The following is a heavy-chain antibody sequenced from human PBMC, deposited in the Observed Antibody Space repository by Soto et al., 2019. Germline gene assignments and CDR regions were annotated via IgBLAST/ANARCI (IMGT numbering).Heavy chain of an antibody. CDR1: GYTFTSYA. CDR3: ARDPSYYGMDV. J-gene: IGHJ6*02. V-gene: IGHV1-3*05. Sequence: QVQLVQSGAEEKKPGASVKASCKASGYTFTSYAIHWVRQAPGQRLEWMGWINAGNGNTKYSQKFQGRVTITRDTSASTAYMELSSLRSEDTAVYYCARDPSYYGMDVWGQGTTVTVSS. CDR2: INAGNGNT.